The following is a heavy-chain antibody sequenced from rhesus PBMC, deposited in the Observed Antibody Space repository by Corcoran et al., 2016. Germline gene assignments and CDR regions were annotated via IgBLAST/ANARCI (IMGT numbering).Heavy chain of an antibody. D-gene: IGHD6S26*01. CDR1: GGSISDSYR. Sequence: QVQLQESGPGVVKPSETLSLTCAVSGGSISDSYRWSWIRQPPGKGLELIGYIYGSSTSTNYNPSLKRRVTISKDPSKNQFSLKLSSVTAADTAVYYCAREVAAAGPFDYWGQGVLVTVSS. CDR3: AREVAAAGPFDY. J-gene: IGHJ4*01. V-gene: IGHV4S10*01. CDR2: IYGSSTST.